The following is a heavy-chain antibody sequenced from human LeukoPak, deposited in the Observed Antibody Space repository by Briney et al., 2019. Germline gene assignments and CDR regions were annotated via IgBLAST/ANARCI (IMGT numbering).Heavy chain of an antibody. D-gene: IGHD3-22*01. CDR1: GGSISSYY. V-gene: IGHV4-59*12. CDR2: IYYSGST. J-gene: IGHJ4*02. Sequence: SETLSLTCTVSGGSISSYYWSWIRQPPGKGLEWIGYIYYSGSTNYNPSLKSRVTISVDTSKNQFSLKLSSVTAADTAVYYCASLYYYDSSGYSAAYWGQGTLVTVSS. CDR3: ASLYYYDSSGYSAAY.